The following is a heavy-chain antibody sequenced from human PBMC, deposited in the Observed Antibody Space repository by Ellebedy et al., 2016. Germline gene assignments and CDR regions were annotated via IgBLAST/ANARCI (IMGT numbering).Heavy chain of an antibody. Sequence: GGSLRLXXVASGFTFGNFFMSWVRQAPGGGLEWISTISGGGDTTVSADSVKGRFTISRDNSRNTLYLQMNSLRAEDTAVYYCARGVGGTSLNWFDPWGQGTLVIVSS. CDR2: ISGGGDTT. CDR3: ARGVGGTSLNWFDP. V-gene: IGHV3-23*01. CDR1: GFTFGNFF. D-gene: IGHD3-16*01. J-gene: IGHJ5*02.